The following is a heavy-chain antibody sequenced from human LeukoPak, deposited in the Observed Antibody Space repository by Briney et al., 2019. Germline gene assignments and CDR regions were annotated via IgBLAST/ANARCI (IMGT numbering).Heavy chain of an antibody. Sequence: GASVKVSCKASGGTFSSYAISWVRQAPGQGLEWMGGIIPIFGTANYAQKFQGRVTITADESTSTAYMELSSLRSEDTAVYYCARDGIWGGSGSYYNVFDYWGQGTLVTVSS. V-gene: IGHV1-69*13. J-gene: IGHJ4*02. CDR1: GGTFSSYA. CDR2: IIPIFGTA. CDR3: ARDGIWGGSGSYYNVFDY. D-gene: IGHD3-10*01.